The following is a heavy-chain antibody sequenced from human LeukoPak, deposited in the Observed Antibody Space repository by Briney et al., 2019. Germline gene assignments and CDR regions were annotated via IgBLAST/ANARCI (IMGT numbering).Heavy chain of an antibody. J-gene: IGHJ4*02. CDR3: ARTYGDYDFDY. CDR1: GGSSSSYY. CDR2: IYYSGST. D-gene: IGHD4-17*01. V-gene: IGHV4-59*01. Sequence: SETLSLTCTVSGGSSSSYYWSWIRQPPGKGLEWIGYIYYSGSTNYNPSLKSRVTISVDTSKNQFSLKLSSVTAADTAVYYCARTYGDYDFDYWGQGTLVTVSS.